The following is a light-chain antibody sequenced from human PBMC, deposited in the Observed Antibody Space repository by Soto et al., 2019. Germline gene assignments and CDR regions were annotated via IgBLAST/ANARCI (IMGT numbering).Light chain of an antibody. CDR2: GST. CDR3: QSFDSSLSGFV. V-gene: IGLV1-40*01. CDR1: SSNIGANYD. J-gene: IGLJ1*01. Sequence: QLVLTQPPSVSGAPGQRVTISCTGSSSNIGANYDVHWYQQLPGTAPKVLIYGSTNRPSGVPDRFSGSKSGTSASLAITGLQAEDEADYYCQSFDSSLSGFVFGTGTKLTVL.